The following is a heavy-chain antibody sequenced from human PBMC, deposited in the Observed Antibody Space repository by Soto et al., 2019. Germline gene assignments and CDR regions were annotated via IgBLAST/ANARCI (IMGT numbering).Heavy chain of an antibody. D-gene: IGHD6-6*01. CDR1: GFTFSTYA. Sequence: EVQLLESGGGLVQPGGSLRLSCAASGFTFSTYAMSWVRQAPGKGLEWVSAISGSGGSTYYADSVKGRFTISRDKSKNTLYLQMNSLRAEDTAVYYCAKIWDTTFSSSSHWGQGTLVTVSS. V-gene: IGHV3-23*01. CDR3: AKIWDTTFSSSSH. CDR2: ISGSGGST. J-gene: IGHJ4*02.